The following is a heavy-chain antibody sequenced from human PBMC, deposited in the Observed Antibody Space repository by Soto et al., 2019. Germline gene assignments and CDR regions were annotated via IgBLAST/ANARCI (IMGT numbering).Heavy chain of an antibody. CDR3: ARTDTAMVYYFDY. CDR2: INHSGST. J-gene: IGHJ4*02. D-gene: IGHD5-18*01. Sequence: SLTCAVYGGSFSGYYWSWIRQPPGKGLEWIGEINHSGSTNYNPSLKSRVTISVDTSKNQFSLKLSSVTAADTAVYYCARTDTAMVYYFDYWGQGTLVTVSS. V-gene: IGHV4-34*01. CDR1: GGSFSGYY.